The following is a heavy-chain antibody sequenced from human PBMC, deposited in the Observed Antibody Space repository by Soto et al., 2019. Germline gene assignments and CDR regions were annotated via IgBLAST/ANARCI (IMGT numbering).Heavy chain of an antibody. J-gene: IGHJ5*02. V-gene: IGHV1-18*04. Sequence: WASVKVSCKASGYTFTSYGISWVRQAPGQGLEWMGWISAYNGNTNYAQKLQGRVTMTTDTSTSTAYMELRSLRSDDTAVYYCAREYYGSSQHYHVSWFDTWGQGTLVTVSS. CDR3: AREYYGSSQHYHVSWFDT. CDR1: GYTFTSYG. CDR2: ISAYNGNT. D-gene: IGHD1-26*01.